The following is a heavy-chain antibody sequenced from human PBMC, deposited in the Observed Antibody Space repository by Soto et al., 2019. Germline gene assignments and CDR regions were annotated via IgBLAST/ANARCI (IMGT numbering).Heavy chain of an antibody. CDR1: GYTFTSYA. D-gene: IGHD3-3*01. CDR3: ASRGNFGLTYGMDV. CDR2: LNAGNGNT. Sequence: GASVTVSCKASGYTFTSYAMHWVRQAPGQRLEWMGWLNAGNGNTKYSQKFQGRVTITRDTSASTAYMELSSLRSEDTAVYYCASRGNFGLTYGMDVWGQGTTVTVSS. V-gene: IGHV1-3*01. J-gene: IGHJ6*02.